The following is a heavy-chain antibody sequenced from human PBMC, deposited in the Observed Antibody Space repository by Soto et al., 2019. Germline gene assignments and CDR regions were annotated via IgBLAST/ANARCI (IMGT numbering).Heavy chain of an antibody. J-gene: IGHJ6*02. V-gene: IGHV2-5*02. CDR1: AFSLSTGGVG. CDR3: IQSRCGGDCLQSYASYYYYGMDV. D-gene: IGHD2-21*02. CDR2: IYWDDDK. Sequence: ESGPTLVNATQTLRLTCPFSAFSLSTGGVGVGWIRQPPGKALEWLALIYWDDDKRYSPSLRSRLTITKDTSKNQVVLTMTNMDPVDTATYYCIQSRCGGDCLQSYASYYYYGMDVWGQGTTVTVSS.